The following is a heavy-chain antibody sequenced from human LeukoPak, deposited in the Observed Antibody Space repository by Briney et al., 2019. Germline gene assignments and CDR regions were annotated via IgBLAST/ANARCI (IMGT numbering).Heavy chain of an antibody. V-gene: IGHV3-23*01. CDR2: ISVSVGIT. CDR3: AKVGLRMWATVTYDY. D-gene: IGHD4-17*01. Sequence: GGSLRLSGAASGFTFSSYAMSCVRQAPGKGLEWVSAISVSVGITYYADSFKGRFTISRDNSKNTLYLQMNSLRAEDKAVYYCAKVGLRMWATVTYDYWGQGTLVTVSS. J-gene: IGHJ4*02. CDR1: GFTFSSYA.